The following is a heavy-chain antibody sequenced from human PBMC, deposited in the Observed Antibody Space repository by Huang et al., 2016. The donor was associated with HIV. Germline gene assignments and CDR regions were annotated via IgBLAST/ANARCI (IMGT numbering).Heavy chain of an antibody. CDR3: ARTKGEFDF. J-gene: IGHJ4*02. V-gene: IGHV1-18*04. Sequence: QIHLVQSGPEVKQPGASVKVSCKASGYKFHIYEITWVRQTPGQGLKWMGWISGDNVSTRFAQKFQDRLTMTTDVSTSTAYLELRSLRLDDTAVYYCARTKGEFDFWGQGALVTVS. D-gene: IGHD3-16*01. CDR1: GYKFHIYE. CDR2: ISGDNVST.